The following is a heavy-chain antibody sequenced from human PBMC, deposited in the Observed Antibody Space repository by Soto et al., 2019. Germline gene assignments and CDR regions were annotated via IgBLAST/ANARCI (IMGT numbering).Heavy chain of an antibody. CDR1: GFTFSSYA. CDR3: AKVFGPYGDYPGGFDP. J-gene: IGHJ5*02. Sequence: EVPLLESGGGLVQPGGSLRLSCAASGFTFSSYAMSWVRQAPGKGLEWVSAISGSGGSTYYADSVKGRFTISRDNSKNTLYLQMNSLRAEDTAVYYCAKVFGPYGDYPGGFDPWGQGTLVTVSS. V-gene: IGHV3-23*01. CDR2: ISGSGGST. D-gene: IGHD4-17*01.